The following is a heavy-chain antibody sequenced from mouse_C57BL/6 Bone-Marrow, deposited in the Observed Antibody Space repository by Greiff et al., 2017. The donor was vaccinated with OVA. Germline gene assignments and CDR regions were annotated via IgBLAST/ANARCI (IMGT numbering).Heavy chain of an antibody. D-gene: IGHD1-1*01. Sequence: VQLQQPGAELVRPGTSVKLSCKASGYTFTNCWMHWVKQRPGQGLEWIGVIAPSDSYINYNQKFKGRATLTVDTSSSTAYMHLSSLTSEDSAVYYCAHYGSRLYLHYWGQGTSLTVSS. CDR1: GYTFTNCW. CDR2: IAPSDSYI. CDR3: AHYGSRLYLHY. V-gene: IGHV1-59*01. J-gene: IGHJ2*02.